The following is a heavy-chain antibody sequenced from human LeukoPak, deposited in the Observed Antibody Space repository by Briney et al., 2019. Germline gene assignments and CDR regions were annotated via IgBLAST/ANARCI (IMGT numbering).Heavy chain of an antibody. V-gene: IGHV3-74*01. CDR1: GFSFTSYA. Sequence: GGSLRLSCVASGFSFTSYAMSWVRQAPARGLEWVSRINSDGSSTNYADSVKGRFTISSDNAKNTLYLQMNSLRAEDTAVYYCARAMVTRRRYLDYWGQGTLVTVSS. CDR2: INSDGSST. J-gene: IGHJ4*02. CDR3: ARAMVTRRRYLDY. D-gene: IGHD2-21*02.